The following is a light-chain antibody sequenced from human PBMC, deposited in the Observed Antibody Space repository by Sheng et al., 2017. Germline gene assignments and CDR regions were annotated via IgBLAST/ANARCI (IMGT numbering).Light chain of an antibody. J-gene: IGKJ1*01. CDR1: QSVGINY. CDR2: GAS. CDR3: QQRSNWPT. V-gene: IGKV3D-20*02. Sequence: EIVLTQSPGTLSLSPGERATLSCRASQSVGINYLAWYQQKAGQAPRLLIYGASIRATGIPDRFSGSGSGTDFTLTISSLEPEDFAVYYCQQRSNWPTFGQGTKVEIK.